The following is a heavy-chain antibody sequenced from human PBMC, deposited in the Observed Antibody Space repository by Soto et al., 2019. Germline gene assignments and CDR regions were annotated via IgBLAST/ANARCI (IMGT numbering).Heavy chain of an antibody. CDR1: GGTFSSYA. CDR3: ARGSYYYDSSGYDFDY. Sequence: SVKVSCKXSGGTFSSYAISWVRQAPGQGLEWMGGIIPIFGTANYAQKFQGRVTITADESTSTAYMELSSLRSEDTAVYYCARGSYYYDSSGYDFDYWGQGTLVTVSS. CDR2: IIPIFGTA. D-gene: IGHD3-22*01. J-gene: IGHJ4*02. V-gene: IGHV1-69*13.